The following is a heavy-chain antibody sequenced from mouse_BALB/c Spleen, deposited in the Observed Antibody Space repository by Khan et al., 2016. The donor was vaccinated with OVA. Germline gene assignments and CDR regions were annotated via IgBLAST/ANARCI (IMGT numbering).Heavy chain of an antibody. J-gene: IGHJ3*01. CDR3: AREGAYYRSDGWFAY. CDR2: IIPSNDYT. CDR1: GYTFTTYT. V-gene: IGHV1-4*01. D-gene: IGHD2-14*01. Sequence: QVQLQQSGAELARPGASVKMSCKASGYTFTTYTIRWVKQRPGQGLEWIGYIIPSNDYTNYNQKFKDRATLTADKSYSTAYMQLSSRTSEDDAVYYCAREGAYYRSDGWFAYWGQGTLVTVSA.